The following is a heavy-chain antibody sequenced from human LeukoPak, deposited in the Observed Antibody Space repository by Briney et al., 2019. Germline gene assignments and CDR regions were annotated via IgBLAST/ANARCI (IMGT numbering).Heavy chain of an antibody. J-gene: IGHJ4*02. CDR2: IYYSGST. D-gene: IGHD3-22*01. Sequence: PSETLSLTCTVSGGSISSSSYYRGWIRQPPGKGLEWIGSIYYSGSTYYNPSLKIRVTISVDTSKNRFSLKLSSVTAADTAVYYCARDYYDSSGYWGQGTLVTVSS. CDR1: GGSISSSSYY. CDR3: ARDYYDSSGY. V-gene: IGHV4-39*07.